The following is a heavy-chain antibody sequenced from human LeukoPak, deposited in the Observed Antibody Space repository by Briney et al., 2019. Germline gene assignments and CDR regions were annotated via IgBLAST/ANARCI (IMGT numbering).Heavy chain of an antibody. J-gene: IGHJ6*02. D-gene: IGHD3-10*01. V-gene: IGHV3-23*01. CDR1: GFTFSSYA. CDR2: ISGSGGST. Sequence: GGSLRLSCAASGFTFSSYAMSWVRQAPGKGLEWVSAISGSGGSTYYADSVKGRFTISRDNSKNTLYLQMNSLRAEDTAVYYCAKQVGWVYYSPMDVWGQGTTVTVSS. CDR3: AKQVGWVYYSPMDV.